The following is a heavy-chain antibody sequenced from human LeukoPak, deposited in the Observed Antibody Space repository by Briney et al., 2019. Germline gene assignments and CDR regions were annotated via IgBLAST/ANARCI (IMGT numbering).Heavy chain of an antibody. CDR1: GGSISSYY. Sequence: SETLSLTCTVSGGSISSYYWSWIRQPAGKGLEWIGRIYSSGSTNYNPSLESRVTMSVDTSKNEFSLELNSVTAADTAVYYCARSTGIYYYYMDVWGKGTTVTVSS. CDR3: ARSTGIYYYYMDV. V-gene: IGHV4-4*07. CDR2: IYSSGST. D-gene: IGHD3-10*01. J-gene: IGHJ6*03.